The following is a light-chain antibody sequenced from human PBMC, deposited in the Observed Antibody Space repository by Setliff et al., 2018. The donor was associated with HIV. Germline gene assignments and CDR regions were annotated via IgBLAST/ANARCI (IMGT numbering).Light chain of an antibody. J-gene: IGLJ2*01. CDR3: SSYAGSNNLV. CDR2: EVN. Sequence: QSVLTQPPSASGPPGQSVTISCTGTSSDIGGYTYVSWYQQHPGKAPKLVIYEVNKRPSGVPDRFSGSKSGNTASLTVSGPQAEDEADYYCSSYAGSNNLVFGGGTKVTVL. V-gene: IGLV2-8*01. CDR1: SSDIGGYTY.